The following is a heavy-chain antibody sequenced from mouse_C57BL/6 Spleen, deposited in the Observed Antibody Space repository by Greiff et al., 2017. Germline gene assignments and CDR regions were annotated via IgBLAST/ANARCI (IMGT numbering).Heavy chain of an antibody. V-gene: IGHV1-66*01. CDR2: IYPGSGNT. J-gene: IGHJ3*01. CDR1: GYSFTSYY. Sequence: QVQLQQSGPELVKPGASVKISCKASGYSFTSYYIHWVKQRPGQGLEWIGWIYPGSGNTKYDEKFKGKATLTADTSSSTAYMQLSSLTSEDAAVYYCARGNDYDGAWLAYWGQGTLVTVSA. CDR3: ARGNDYDGAWLAY. D-gene: IGHD2-4*01.